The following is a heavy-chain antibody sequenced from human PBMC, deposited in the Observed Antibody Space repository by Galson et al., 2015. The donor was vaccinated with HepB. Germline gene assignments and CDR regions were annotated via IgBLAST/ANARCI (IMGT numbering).Heavy chain of an antibody. D-gene: IGHD5-24*01. CDR3: ARDEPRHMATTVAFDI. V-gene: IGHV1-69*13. J-gene: IGHJ3*02. CDR1: GGTFSSYA. Sequence: SVKVSCKASGGTFSSYAISWVRQAPGQGLEWMGGIIPIFGTANYAQKFQGRVTITADESTSTAYMELSSLRSEDTAVYYCARDEPRHMATTVAFDIWGQGTMVTVSS. CDR2: IIPIFGTA.